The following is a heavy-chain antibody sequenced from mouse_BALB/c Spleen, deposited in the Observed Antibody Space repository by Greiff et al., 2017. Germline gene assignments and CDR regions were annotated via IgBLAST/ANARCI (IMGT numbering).Heavy chain of an antibody. D-gene: IGHD3-2*01. V-gene: IGHV5-9*03. CDR1: GFTFSSYT. CDR2: ISSGGGNT. J-gene: IGHJ4*01. Sequence: EVKVVESGGGLVKPGGSLKLSCAASGFTFSSYTMSWVRQTPEKRLEWVATISSGGGNTYYPDSVKGRFTISRDNAKNNLYLQMSSLRSEDTALYYCARYQTARATSYAMDYWGQGTSVTVSS. CDR3: ARYQTARATSYAMDY.